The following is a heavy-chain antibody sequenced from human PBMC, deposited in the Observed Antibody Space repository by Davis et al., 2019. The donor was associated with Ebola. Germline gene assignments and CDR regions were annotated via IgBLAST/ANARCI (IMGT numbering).Heavy chain of an antibody. CDR2: ISAYNGNT. CDR3: AKDCSSNPYYYYGMDV. CDR1: GYTFTSYG. V-gene: IGHV1-18*01. J-gene: IGHJ6*02. D-gene: IGHD6-13*01. Sequence: ASVKVSCKASGYTFTSYGISWVRQAPGQGLEWMGWISAYNGNTNYAQKLQGRVTMTTDTSTSTAYMELRSLRSDDTALYYCAKDCSSNPYYYYGMDVWGQGTTVTVSS.